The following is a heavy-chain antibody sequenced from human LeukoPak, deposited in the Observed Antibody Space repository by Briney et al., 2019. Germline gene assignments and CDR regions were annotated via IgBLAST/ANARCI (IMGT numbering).Heavy chain of an antibody. D-gene: IGHD3-9*01. CDR1: GGSISSHY. CDR3: ARELSGYDILTGYYTGGWFDP. J-gene: IGHJ5*02. V-gene: IGHV4-59*11. CDR2: IYYSGST. Sequence: WETLSLTCTVSGGSISSHYWSWIRQPPGKGPEWIGYIYYSGSTNYNPSLKSRVTISVDTSKNQFSLTLSSVTAADTAVYYCARELSGYDILTGYYTGGWFDPWGQGTLVTVSS.